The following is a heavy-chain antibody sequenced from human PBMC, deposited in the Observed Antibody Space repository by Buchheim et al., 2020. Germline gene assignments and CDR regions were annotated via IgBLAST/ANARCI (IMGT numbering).Heavy chain of an antibody. CDR1: GFTFSSYW. J-gene: IGHJ3*02. D-gene: IGHD3-22*01. Sequence: EVQLVESGGGLVQPGGSLRLSCAASGFTFSSYWMSWVRQAPGKGLEWVANIKQDGSEKYYVASVKGRFTISRDNAKNSLYLQMNSLRAEDTAVYYCAREDPYYDSSGQSRGDAFDIWGQGT. CDR3: AREDPYYDSSGQSRGDAFDI. CDR2: IKQDGSEK. V-gene: IGHV3-7*01.